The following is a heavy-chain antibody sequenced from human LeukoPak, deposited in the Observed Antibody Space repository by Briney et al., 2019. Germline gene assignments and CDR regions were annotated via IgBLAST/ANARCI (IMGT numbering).Heavy chain of an antibody. D-gene: IGHD2-2*01. CDR3: ARDTIGYYGMDV. J-gene: IGHJ6*02. V-gene: IGHV3-23*01. CDR2: ISGSGGST. CDR1: GFTFSSYA. Sequence: AGGSLRLSCAASGFTFSSYAMSWVRQVPGKGLEWVSAISGSGGSTYYADSVKGRFTISRDNSKNTLYLQMNSLRAEDTAVYYCARDTIGYYGMDVWGQGTTVTVSS.